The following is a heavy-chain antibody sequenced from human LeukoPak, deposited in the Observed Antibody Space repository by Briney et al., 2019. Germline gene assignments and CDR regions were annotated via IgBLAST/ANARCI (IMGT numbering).Heavy chain of an antibody. Sequence: SETLSLTCTVSGGSISSYYWSWIRQPPGKGLEWIGYIYHSGSTNYNPSLTSRAAIPLDTSKNRLPLNLSSLTAADTAVYYCARTGYSSGWYFDYWGQGTLVTVSS. J-gene: IGHJ4*02. D-gene: IGHD6-19*01. CDR1: GGSISSYY. CDR3: ARTGYSSGWYFDY. CDR2: IYHSGST. V-gene: IGHV4-59*01.